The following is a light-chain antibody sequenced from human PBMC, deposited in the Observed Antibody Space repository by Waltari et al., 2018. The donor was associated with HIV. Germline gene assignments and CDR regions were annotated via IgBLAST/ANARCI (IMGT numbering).Light chain of an antibody. V-gene: IGLV1-47*01. J-gene: IGLJ3*02. Sequence: QSVLTQPPSVSGAPGQRVTVSCSGSSSSIGSGYVCWYQQLPGAAPKLVIYRNDQRPSGVPDRFSGPKSGTSASLAISGLRSEDEAVYYCGAWNGSPSGPVFGGGTKLTVL. CDR1: SSSIGSGY. CDR2: RND. CDR3: GAWNGSPSGPV.